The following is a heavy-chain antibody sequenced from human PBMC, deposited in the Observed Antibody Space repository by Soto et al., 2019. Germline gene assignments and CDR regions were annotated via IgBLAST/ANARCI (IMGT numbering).Heavy chain of an antibody. D-gene: IGHD4-17*01. V-gene: IGHV4-4*08. J-gene: IGHJ5*02. CDR1: GGPISGFY. CDR3: ARERDYAGNSWNWFDP. CDR2: IYNSGNT. Sequence: SETLSLTCTVSGGPISGFYWSWIRQPPGKGLEWIGYIYNSGNTNYSPSLISRVTISIDTSKNQFSLKLRSVTAADTAVYYCARERDYAGNSWNWFDPWGQGTLVTVSS.